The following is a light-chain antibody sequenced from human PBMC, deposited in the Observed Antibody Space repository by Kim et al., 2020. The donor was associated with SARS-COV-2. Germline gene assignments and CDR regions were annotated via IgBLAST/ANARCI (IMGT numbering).Light chain of an antibody. CDR3: YSEADNPLV. CDR2: KDT. Sequence: SYELTQPSSVSVSPGQTARITCSGDVLAKRYARWFQQKPGQAPLLLIYKDTERPSRIPERFSGSSSGTTVTLTISGAQVEDEADYYCYSEADNPLVFGGGTQLTVL. CDR1: VLAKRY. J-gene: IGLJ3*02. V-gene: IGLV3-27*01.